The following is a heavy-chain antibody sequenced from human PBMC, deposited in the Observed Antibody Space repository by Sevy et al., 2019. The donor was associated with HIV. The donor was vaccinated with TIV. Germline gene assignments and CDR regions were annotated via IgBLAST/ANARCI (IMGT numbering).Heavy chain of an antibody. CDR2: IYSGGST. CDR3: ASTSCSGGSCYSLIDA. Sequence: GESLKISCAASGFTVSGNYMSWVRQAPGKGLEWVSAIYSGGSTYYADSVKGRFTISRDTSKTTLYLQMNSLRFEDTAVYYCASTSCSGGSCYSLIDAWGQGTLVTVSS. D-gene: IGHD2-15*01. V-gene: IGHV3-66*02. J-gene: IGHJ4*02. CDR1: GFTVSGNY.